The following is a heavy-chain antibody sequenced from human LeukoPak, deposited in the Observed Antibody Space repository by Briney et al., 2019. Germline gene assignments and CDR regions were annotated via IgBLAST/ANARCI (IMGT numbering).Heavy chain of an antibody. V-gene: IGHV2-5*02. J-gene: IGHJ4*02. D-gene: IGHD3-22*01. CDR1: GFSLSTSGVG. Sequence: SGPTLVSPTQTLTLTCTFSGFSLSTSGVGVGWIRQPPGKALEWLALIYWDDDKRYSPSLKSRLTITKDTSKNQVVLTMTNMDPVDTATYYCAHLSYYYDSSGYINYFDYWGQGTLVTVSS. CDR2: IYWDDDK. CDR3: AHLSYYYDSSGYINYFDY.